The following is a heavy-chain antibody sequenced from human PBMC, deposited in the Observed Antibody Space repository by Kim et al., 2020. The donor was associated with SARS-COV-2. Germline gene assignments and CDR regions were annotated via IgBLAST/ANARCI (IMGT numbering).Heavy chain of an antibody. V-gene: IGHV1-69*04. Sequence: SVKVSCKASGGTFSSYAISWVRQAPGQGLEWMGRIIPILGIANYAQKFQGRVTITADKSTSTAYMELSSLRSEDTAVYYCARDRSYYDSSGQGTAVDYWGQGTLVTVSS. CDR1: GGTFSSYA. CDR3: ARDRSYYDSSGQGTAVDY. D-gene: IGHD3-22*01. J-gene: IGHJ4*02. CDR2: IIPILGIA.